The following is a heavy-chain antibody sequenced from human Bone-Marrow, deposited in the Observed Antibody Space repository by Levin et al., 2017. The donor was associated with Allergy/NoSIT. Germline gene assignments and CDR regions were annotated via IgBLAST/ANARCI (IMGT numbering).Heavy chain of an antibody. CDR1: GFSFSSYA. J-gene: IGHJ3*02. CDR3: AKGEVGIAAAGDTFDI. D-gene: IGHD6-13*01. V-gene: IGHV3-23*01. CDR2: ISDRGAFT. Sequence: TGGSLRLSCAASGFSFSSYAIFWVRQAPGKGLEWVSGISDRGAFTYYADSVKGRFIVSRDNSENTVYLQMNSLRADDTALYFCAKGEVGIAAAGDTFDIWGQGTMVAVSS.